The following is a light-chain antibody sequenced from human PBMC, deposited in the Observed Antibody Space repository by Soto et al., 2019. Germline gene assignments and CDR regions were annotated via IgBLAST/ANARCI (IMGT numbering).Light chain of an antibody. J-gene: IGKJ1*01. CDR3: QHYNSFPWT. CDR2: GAS. V-gene: IGKV1-8*01. CDR1: QAINNY. Sequence: AIRMTQSPSSLSASTGDRVTITCRASQAINNYLAWYQQRPGEPPNLLIYGASTLQSGVPSRFSGTGSGTDFNLTINCLQSEDVATYYCQHYNSFPWTFGQGTKVEIK.